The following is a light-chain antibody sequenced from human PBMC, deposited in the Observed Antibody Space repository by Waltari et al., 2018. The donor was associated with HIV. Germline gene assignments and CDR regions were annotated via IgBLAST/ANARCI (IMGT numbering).Light chain of an antibody. CDR3: AAWDDSLNGWV. V-gene: IGLV1-44*01. Sequence: QSVLTQPPSASGTPGQRVTISCSGSSSNIGSNTVSCFQQLPGTAPKLLIYSNNQRTSGVPDRFSGSQAGTAASLAITGLQSEDEAYYYCAAWDDSLNGWVFGGGTKLTVL. J-gene: IGLJ3*02. CDR2: SNN. CDR1: SSNIGSNT.